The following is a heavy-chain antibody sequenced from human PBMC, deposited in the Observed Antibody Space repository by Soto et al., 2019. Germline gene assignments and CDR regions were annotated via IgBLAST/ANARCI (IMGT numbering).Heavy chain of an antibody. D-gene: IGHD6-6*01. CDR2: IKSKTDGGTT. CDR1: GFTFSNAW. J-gene: IGHJ6*02. V-gene: IGHV3-15*07. CDR3: TTGIAAGPYYYYGMDV. Sequence: GGSLRLSXAASGFTFSNAWMNWARQAPGKGLEWVGRIKSKTDGGTTDYAAPVKGRFTISRDDSKNTLYLQMNSLKTEDTAVYYCTTGIAAGPYYYYGMDVWGQGTTVTVSS.